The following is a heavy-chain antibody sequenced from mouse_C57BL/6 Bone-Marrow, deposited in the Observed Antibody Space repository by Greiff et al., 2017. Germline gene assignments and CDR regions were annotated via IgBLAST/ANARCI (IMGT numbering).Heavy chain of an antibody. CDR2: IYPRDGST. Sequence: VPLQQSDAELVKPGASVKISCKVSGYTFTDHTIHWMKQRPEQGLEWIGYIYPRDGSTKYNEKFKGKATLTADKSSSTAYIQLNSLTSEDSAVYFWARRDYDYDDWYFDVWGTGTTVTVSS. D-gene: IGHD2-4*01. J-gene: IGHJ1*03. CDR3: ARRDYDYDDWYFDV. CDR1: GYTFTDHT. V-gene: IGHV1-78*01.